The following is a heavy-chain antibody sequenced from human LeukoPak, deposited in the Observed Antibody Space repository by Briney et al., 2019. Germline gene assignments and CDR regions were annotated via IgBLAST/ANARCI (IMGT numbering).Heavy chain of an antibody. CDR2: INHSGIT. Sequence: PSETLSLTXTVSSYSISSGYYWGWIRQSPGKGLEWIASINHSGITYYNPSLKSRVTISVDTSKNQFSLKLTSVTAADTAVYYCGRDRPTGYYDYWGQGILVTVSS. J-gene: IGHJ4*02. CDR1: SYSISSGYY. D-gene: IGHD3-9*01. V-gene: IGHV4-38-2*02. CDR3: GRDRPTGYYDY.